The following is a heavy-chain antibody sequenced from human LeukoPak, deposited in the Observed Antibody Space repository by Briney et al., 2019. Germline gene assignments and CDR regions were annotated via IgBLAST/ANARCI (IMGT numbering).Heavy chain of an antibody. CDR2: INPNSGDT. V-gene: IGHV1-2*02. D-gene: IGHD6-25*01. J-gene: IGHJ4*02. CDR1: GYPFTGYY. CDR3: ARVADGYYFDY. Sequence: ASVTLSCKASGYPFTGYYMHWVRQAPGQGLDWMGWINPNSGDTNYAQKFHGRVTMTSDTSINTAYMELSRLTSDDTAVYHCARVADGYYFDYWGQGNPVSASS.